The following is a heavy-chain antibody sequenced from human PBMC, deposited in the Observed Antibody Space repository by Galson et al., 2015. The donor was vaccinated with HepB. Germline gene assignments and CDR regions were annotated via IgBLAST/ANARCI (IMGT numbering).Heavy chain of an antibody. Sequence: SVKVSCKASGYTFTGYYMHWVRQAPGQGLEWMGWINPNSGGTSYAQKFQGWVTMTRDTSISTAYMELSRLRSDDTAVYYCARGNGDSSGYYDYYYGMDVWGQGTTVTVSS. CDR2: INPNSGGT. CDR3: ARGNGDSSGYYDYYYGMDV. CDR1: GYTFTGYY. D-gene: IGHD3-22*01. J-gene: IGHJ6*02. V-gene: IGHV1-2*04.